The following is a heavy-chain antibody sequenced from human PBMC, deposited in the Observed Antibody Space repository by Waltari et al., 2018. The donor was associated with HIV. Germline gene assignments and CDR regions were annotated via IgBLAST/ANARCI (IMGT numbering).Heavy chain of an antibody. V-gene: IGHV4-38-2*02. J-gene: IGHJ2*01. CDR3: ARRSGEYWYFDL. CDR1: GYSIISGYY. Sequence: VQLQESGPGLVKLSETLSLTCTVSGYSIISGYYWGWIRQPPGKGLEWRGSMYHSGSTYYNPSLKSRVTMSVDTSKNQFSLKLSSVTAADTAVYYCARRSGEYWYFDLWGRGTLVTVSS. D-gene: IGHD7-27*01. CDR2: MYHSGST.